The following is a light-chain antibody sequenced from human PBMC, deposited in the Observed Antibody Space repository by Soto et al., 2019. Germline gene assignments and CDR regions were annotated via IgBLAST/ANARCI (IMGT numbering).Light chain of an antibody. J-gene: IGKJ1*01. V-gene: IGKV3-15*01. CDR2: LSS. Sequence: ELMRTQTQATLSVSRGDIATLSCSLSQSVSCNLAWYQQKPGQAPWLLIFLSSTGAAGLPARVSGSGSGTDLTLNISSRQPEDCSADYCNQYDNCPLTWTFAQGTKVDIK. CDR3: NQYDNCPLTWT. CDR1: QSVSCN.